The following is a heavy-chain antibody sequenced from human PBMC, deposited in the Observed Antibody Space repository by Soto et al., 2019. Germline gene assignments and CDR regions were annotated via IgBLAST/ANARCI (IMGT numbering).Heavy chain of an antibody. CDR3: ARVDTAMVNYYYYGMDV. Sequence: ASETLSLTCTVSGGSISSSSYYWGWIRQPPGKGLEWIGSIYYSGSTYYNPSLKSRVTISVDTSKNQFSLKLSSVTAADTAVYYCARVDTAMVNYYYYGMDVWGQGTTVTVSS. CDR1: GGSISSSSYY. J-gene: IGHJ6*02. V-gene: IGHV4-39*01. CDR2: IYYSGST. D-gene: IGHD5-18*01.